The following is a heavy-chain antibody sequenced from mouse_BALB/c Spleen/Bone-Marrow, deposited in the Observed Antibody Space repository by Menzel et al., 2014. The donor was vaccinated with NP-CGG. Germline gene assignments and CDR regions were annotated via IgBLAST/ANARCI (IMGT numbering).Heavy chain of an antibody. Sequence: QVQLQQPGAELVMPGVSVNMSCKASGCTFTDYWMHWVKQRPGQGLEWIGAIDTSYSYTTYNQKFKGKATLTVDESSNTAYMQLSSLTSEDSAVYYCARNYYYFDYWGQGTTLTVSS. CDR1: GCTFTDYW. CDR3: ARNYYYFDY. D-gene: IGHD1-1*02. V-gene: IGHV1-69*01. CDR2: IDTSYSYT. J-gene: IGHJ2*01.